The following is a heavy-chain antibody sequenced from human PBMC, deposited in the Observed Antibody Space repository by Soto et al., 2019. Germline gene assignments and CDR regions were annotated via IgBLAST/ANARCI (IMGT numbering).Heavy chain of an antibody. CDR2: ISGSGGST. Sequence: PGGSLRLSCAASGFTFSSYAMSWVRQAPGKGLEWVSAISGSGGSTYYADSVKGRFTISRDNSKNTLYLQMNSLRAEDTAVYYCAKGGSTRRGNTIFGVVIRASNWFDPWGQGTLVTVSS. J-gene: IGHJ5*02. V-gene: IGHV3-23*01. CDR3: AKGGSTRRGNTIFGVVIRASNWFDP. D-gene: IGHD3-3*01. CDR1: GFTFSSYA.